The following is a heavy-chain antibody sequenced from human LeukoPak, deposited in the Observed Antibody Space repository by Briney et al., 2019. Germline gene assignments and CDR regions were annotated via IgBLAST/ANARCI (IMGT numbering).Heavy chain of an antibody. CDR3: ARRDGYNIDY. V-gene: IGHV1-69*13. CDR1: GGTFSNYA. J-gene: IGHJ4*02. CDR2: IIPIFGTA. D-gene: IGHD5-24*01. Sequence: ASVTVSCKASGGTFSNYAISWVRQAPGQGLEWVGGIIPIFGTANYAQKFQGRVTITADESTSTAYMELSSLRSEDTAVYYCARRDGYNIDYWGQGTLVTVSS.